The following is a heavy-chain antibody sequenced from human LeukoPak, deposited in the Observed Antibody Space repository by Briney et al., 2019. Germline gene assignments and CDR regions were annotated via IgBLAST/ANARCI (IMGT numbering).Heavy chain of an antibody. CDR2: INPNTGNP. D-gene: IGHD6-6*01. J-gene: IGHJ4*02. CDR3: AKEGSGSSLEY. Sequence: ASVRVSCKASGYTFTNSGLNWVRQAPGQGLEWMGWINPNTGNPTYAQGFAGRFVFSLDTSVSTTYLQISSLKAEDTAMYYCAKEGSGSSLEYWGQGTLVTVSS. V-gene: IGHV7-4-1*02. CDR1: GYTFTNSG.